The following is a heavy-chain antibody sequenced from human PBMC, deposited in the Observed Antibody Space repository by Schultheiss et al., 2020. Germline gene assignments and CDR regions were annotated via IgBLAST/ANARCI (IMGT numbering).Heavy chain of an antibody. Sequence: ASVKVSCKASGYTFTSYGISWVRQAPGQGLEWMGWISAYNGNTNYAQKLQGRVTMTTDTSTSTAYMELRSLRSDDTAVYYCARDRGYCSGGSCSPDYWGQGTLVNVSS. CDR1: GYTFTSYG. V-gene: IGHV1-18*01. D-gene: IGHD2-15*01. CDR2: ISAYNGNT. J-gene: IGHJ4*02. CDR3: ARDRGYCSGGSCSPDY.